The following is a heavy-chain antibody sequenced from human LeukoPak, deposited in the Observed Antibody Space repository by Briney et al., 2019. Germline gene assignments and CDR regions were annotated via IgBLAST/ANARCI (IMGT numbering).Heavy chain of an antibody. Sequence: GGSLRLSCVASGFTFSSYGMHWVRQAPGKGLEWVAFIRYDGSNKYYADSVKGRFTISRDNSKNTLYLQMNSLRAEDTAVYYCAKDESPRIGADNYWGQGTLVTVSS. J-gene: IGHJ4*02. CDR3: AKDESPRIGADNY. V-gene: IGHV3-30*02. CDR2: IRYDGSNK. D-gene: IGHD6-25*01. CDR1: GFTFSSYG.